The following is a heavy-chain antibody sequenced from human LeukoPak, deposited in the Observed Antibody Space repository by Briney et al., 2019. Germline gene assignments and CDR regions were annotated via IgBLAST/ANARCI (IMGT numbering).Heavy chain of an antibody. CDR1: GFTFSSYS. CDR3: ARAIRL. J-gene: IGHJ4*02. D-gene: IGHD1-1*01. CDR2: ISSSSSDI. Sequence: GGSLRLSCAASGFTFSSYSMTWVRQAPGKGLEWVSSISSSSSDIYYADSVNGRFTISRDNAKNSVYLQMNSLRAEDTGIYYCARAIRLWGQGTLVTVSS. V-gene: IGHV3-21*01.